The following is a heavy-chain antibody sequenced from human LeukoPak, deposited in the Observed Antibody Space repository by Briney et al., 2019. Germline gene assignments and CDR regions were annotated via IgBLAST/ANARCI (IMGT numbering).Heavy chain of an antibody. CDR2: IIPIFGTA. J-gene: IGHJ3*02. D-gene: IGHD4-11*01. V-gene: IGHV1-69*05. Sequence: ASVKVSCKASGGTFSSYAISWVRQAPGQGLEWMGGIIPIFGTANYAQKFQGRVTITTDESTSTAYMELSSLRAEDTAVYYCAGGYSNTKNAFDIWGQGTMVTVSS. CDR1: GGTFSSYA. CDR3: AGGYSNTKNAFDI.